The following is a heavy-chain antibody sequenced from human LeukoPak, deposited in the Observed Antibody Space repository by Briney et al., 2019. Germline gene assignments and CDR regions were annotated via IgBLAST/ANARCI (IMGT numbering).Heavy chain of an antibody. D-gene: IGHD2-2*01. Sequence: PGGSLRLSCAASGFTFSSYWMHWVRQAPGKGLVWVSRINTDGSSTSYADSVKGRFTIYRDNAKNTLYLQMNSLRAEDTAVYYCARGGYCSSTSCHSPFDYWGQGTLVTVSS. CDR3: ARGGYCSSTSCHSPFDY. CDR2: INTDGSST. V-gene: IGHV3-74*01. J-gene: IGHJ4*02. CDR1: GFTFSSYW.